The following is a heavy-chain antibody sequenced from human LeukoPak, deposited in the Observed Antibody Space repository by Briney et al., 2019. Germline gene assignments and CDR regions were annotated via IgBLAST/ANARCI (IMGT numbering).Heavy chain of an antibody. CDR3: TRDRAGTHRWVEFDL. Sequence: GGSLRLTCPPSGLTVSGTLMDWARQAPGKGLEGVSVIYDDDRTVYTDSVKGRFTIPRDNSKNMVYLQMNSLRPEDSAVYYCTRDRAGTHRWVEFDLWGPGTLVTVSS. V-gene: IGHV3-53*05. CDR1: GLTVSGTL. CDR2: IYDDDRT. D-gene: IGHD3-10*01. J-gene: IGHJ5*02.